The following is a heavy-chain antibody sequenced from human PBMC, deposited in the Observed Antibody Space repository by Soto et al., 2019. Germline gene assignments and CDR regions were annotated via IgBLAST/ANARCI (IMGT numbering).Heavy chain of an antibody. V-gene: IGHV3-23*01. CDR3: AKDAFIAVAGYDAFDI. Sequence: GGSLRLSCAASGFNFSSYAMSWVRQAPGKGLEWVSAISGSGGSTYYADSVKGRFTISRDNSKNTLYLQMNSLRAEDTAVYYCAKDAFIAVAGYDAFDIWGQGTMVTVSS. D-gene: IGHD6-19*01. J-gene: IGHJ3*02. CDR1: GFNFSSYA. CDR2: ISGSGGST.